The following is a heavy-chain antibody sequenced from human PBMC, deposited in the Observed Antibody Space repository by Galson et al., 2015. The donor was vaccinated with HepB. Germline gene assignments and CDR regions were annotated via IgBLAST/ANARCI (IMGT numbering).Heavy chain of an antibody. V-gene: IGHV3-30-3*01. CDR1: GFTFSSYA. CDR2: ISYDGSNK. J-gene: IGHJ4*02. Sequence: SLRLSCAASGFTFSSYAMHWVRQAPGKGLEWVAVISYDGSNKYYADSVKGRFTISRDNSKNTLYLQMNSLRAEDTAVYYCTTGCSSTSCDDYWGQGTLVTVSS. CDR3: TTGCSSTSCDDY. D-gene: IGHD2-2*01.